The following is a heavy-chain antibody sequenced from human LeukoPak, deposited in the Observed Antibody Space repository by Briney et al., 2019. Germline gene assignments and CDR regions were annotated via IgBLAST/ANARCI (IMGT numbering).Heavy chain of an antibody. CDR1: GYTFTSYG. D-gene: IGHD6-13*01. J-gene: IGHJ3*02. CDR3: ARGAPNSIAAAGRLAFDI. V-gene: IGHV1-18*01. Sequence: GASVKVSCKASGYTFTSYGISWVRQAPGQGLEWMGWISAYNGNTNYAQKLQGRVTMTTDASTSTAYMELRSLRSDDTAVYYCARGAPNSIAAAGRLAFDIWGQGTMVTVSS. CDR2: ISAYNGNT.